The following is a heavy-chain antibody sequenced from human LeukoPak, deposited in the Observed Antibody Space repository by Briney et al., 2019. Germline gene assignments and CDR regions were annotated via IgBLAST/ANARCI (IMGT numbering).Heavy chain of an antibody. V-gene: IGHV3-66*02. Sequence: GGSLRLSCAASGFTVSSNYMSWVRQAPGKGLEWVSVIYSGGSTYYADSVKGRFTISRDNSKNTLHLQMNSLRAEDTAVYYCARDLACSSTSCYPHFDYWGQGTLVTVSS. CDR2: IYSGGST. J-gene: IGHJ4*02. CDR1: GFTVSSNY. D-gene: IGHD2-2*01. CDR3: ARDLACSSTSCYPHFDY.